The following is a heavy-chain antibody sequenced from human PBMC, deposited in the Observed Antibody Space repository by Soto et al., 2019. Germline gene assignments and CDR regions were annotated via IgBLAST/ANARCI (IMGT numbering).Heavy chain of an antibody. J-gene: IGHJ6*03. CDR2: ISGSGGST. V-gene: IGHV3-23*01. CDR3: AKEAPPVYSYGPDYYYYYMDV. D-gene: IGHD5-18*01. Sequence: GGSLRLSCAASGFTFSSYAMSWVRQAPGKGLEWVSAISGSGGSTYYADSVKGRFTTSRDNSKNTLYLQMNSLRAEDTAVYYCAKEAPPVYSYGPDYYYYYMDVWGKGTTVTVSS. CDR1: GFTFSSYA.